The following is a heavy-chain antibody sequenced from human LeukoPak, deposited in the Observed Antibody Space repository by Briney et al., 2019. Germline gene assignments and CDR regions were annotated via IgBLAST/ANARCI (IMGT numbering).Heavy chain of an antibody. J-gene: IGHJ4*02. V-gene: IGHV3-53*01. CDR3: AKAWAAAGIFDS. Sequence: GGSLRLSCAASGFTVSSNYMSWVRQAPGKGLEWVSIIYRGGNTYYADSVKGRFTISRDISENTLYLQMNSLRAEDTAVYYCAKAWAAAGIFDSWGLGTLVTVSS. D-gene: IGHD6-13*01. CDR2: IYRGGNT. CDR1: GFTVSSNY.